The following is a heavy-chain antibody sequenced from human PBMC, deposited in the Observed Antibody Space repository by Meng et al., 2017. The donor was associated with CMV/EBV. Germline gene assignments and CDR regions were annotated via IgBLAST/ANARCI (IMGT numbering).Heavy chain of an antibody. Sequence: GESLRLSCPASGFTFGDYAMSWVRQAPGKGLEWVGFIRSKAYGGTTEYAASVKGRFTISRDDSKSIAYLQMNSLKTEDTAVYYCTSIIVVVPSWGQGTLVTVSS. CDR1: GFTFGDYA. J-gene: IGHJ4*02. V-gene: IGHV3-49*04. CDR2: IRSKAYGGTT. CDR3: TSIIVVVPS. D-gene: IGHD2-2*01.